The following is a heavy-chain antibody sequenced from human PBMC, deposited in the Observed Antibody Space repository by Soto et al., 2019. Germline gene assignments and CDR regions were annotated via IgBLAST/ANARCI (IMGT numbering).Heavy chain of an antibody. CDR3: ASSEYYYDSSGSYYFDY. CDR2: MNPNSGNT. Sequence: QVQLVQSGAEVKKPGASVKVSCKASGYTFTSYDINWARQATGQGLEWMGWMNPNSGNTGYAQKFQGRVTMTRNTSISTAYMELSSLRSEDTAVYYCASSEYYYDSSGSYYFDYWGQGTLVTVSS. J-gene: IGHJ4*02. CDR1: GYTFTSYD. D-gene: IGHD3-22*01. V-gene: IGHV1-8*01.